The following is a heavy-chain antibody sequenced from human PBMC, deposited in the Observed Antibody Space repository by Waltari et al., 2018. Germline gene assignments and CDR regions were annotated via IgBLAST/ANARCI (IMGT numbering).Heavy chain of an antibody. D-gene: IGHD1-26*01. CDR3: ARGSSGLGAFDI. J-gene: IGHJ3*02. CDR1: GGTFSSYA. V-gene: IGHV1-69*04. Sequence: QVQLVQSGAEVKKPGSSVTVSCKASGGTFSSYAISWVRQAPGQGLEWMGGIIPILGIANYAQKFQGRVTITADESTSTAYMELSSLRSEDTAVYYCARGSSGLGAFDIWGQGTMVTVSS. CDR2: IIPILGIA.